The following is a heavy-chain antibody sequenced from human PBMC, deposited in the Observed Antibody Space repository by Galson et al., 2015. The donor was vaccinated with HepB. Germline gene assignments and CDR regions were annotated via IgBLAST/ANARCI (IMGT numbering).Heavy chain of an antibody. V-gene: IGHV3-23*01. CDR2: ISGSGVSGNGGGTT. D-gene: IGHD2-2*01. J-gene: IGHJ3*02. CDR3: ARGDCGSTSCYGYGAFDI. Sequence: SLRLSCAASGFTFSTYAMSWVRQAPGKGLEWVSAISGSGVSGNGGGTTYYADPVKGRFTISRDSAKNSLYLQMNSLRAEDTAVYYCARGDCGSTSCYGYGAFDIWGQGTMVTVSS. CDR1: GFTFSTYA.